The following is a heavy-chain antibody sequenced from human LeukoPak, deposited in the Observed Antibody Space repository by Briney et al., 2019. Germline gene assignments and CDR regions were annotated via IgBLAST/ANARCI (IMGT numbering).Heavy chain of an antibody. CDR2: ISAYNGNT. CDR1: GGSFSDYP. V-gene: IGHV1-18*01. Sequence: ASVKVSCKASGGSFSDYPINWVRQAPGQGLEWMGWISAYNGNTNYAQKLQGRVTMTTDTSTSTAYMELRSLRSDDTAVYYCARNAADYYDSSGYYEGDWFDPWGQGTLVTVSS. J-gene: IGHJ5*02. CDR3: ARNAADYYDSSGYYEGDWFDP. D-gene: IGHD3-22*01.